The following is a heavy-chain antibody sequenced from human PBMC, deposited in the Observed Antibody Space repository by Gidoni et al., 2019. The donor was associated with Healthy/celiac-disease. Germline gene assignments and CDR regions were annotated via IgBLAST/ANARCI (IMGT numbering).Heavy chain of an antibody. CDR3: AKAIDYSKFYY. CDR2: MSRRGART. CDR1: GFTFSNYA. D-gene: IGHD4-4*01. Sequence: EVQLLEYGGGLVQPGGSLRLSCAASGFTFSNYAISWVRQAPGQGLEWFSVMSRRGARTYYADSVKGRCTISRDTSKNTLDLQMNSLRAEDTAVYYCAKAIDYSKFYYWCQGTLVTVSS. V-gene: IGHV3-23*01. J-gene: IGHJ4*02.